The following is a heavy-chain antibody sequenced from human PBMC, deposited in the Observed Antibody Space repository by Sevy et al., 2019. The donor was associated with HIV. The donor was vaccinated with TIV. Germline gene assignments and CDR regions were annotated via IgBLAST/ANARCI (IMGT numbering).Heavy chain of an antibody. CDR1: GGSISSSSYY. J-gene: IGHJ6*02. CDR3: ARSIAAAGTDYGMDV. V-gene: IGHV4-39*01. D-gene: IGHD6-13*01. Sequence: SEILSLTCTVSGGSISSSSYYCGWIRQPPGKGLEWIGSIYYSGSTYYNPSLKSRVTISVDTSKNQFSLKLSSVTAADSAVYYCARSIAAAGTDYGMDVWGQGTTVTVSS. CDR2: IYYSGST.